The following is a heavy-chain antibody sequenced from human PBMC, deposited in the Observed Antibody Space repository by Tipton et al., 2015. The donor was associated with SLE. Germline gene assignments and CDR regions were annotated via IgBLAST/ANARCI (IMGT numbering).Heavy chain of an antibody. V-gene: IGHV4-59*01. Sequence: TLSLTCAVYGGSFGDYYWNWVRQTPGKGLEWIGYIYYSGSTNYNPSLKSRVTISVDTSKNQFSLKLSSVTAADTAVYYCASARDYYYMDVWGKGTTVTVSS. CDR1: GGSFGDYY. CDR2: IYYSGST. CDR3: ASARDYYYMDV. J-gene: IGHJ6*03.